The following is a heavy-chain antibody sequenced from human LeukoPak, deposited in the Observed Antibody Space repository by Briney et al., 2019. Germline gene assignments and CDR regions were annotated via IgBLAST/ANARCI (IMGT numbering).Heavy chain of an antibody. Sequence: PSETLSLTCAVYGGSFSGYYWSWIRQPPGKGLEWIGEINHSGSTNYNPSLKSRVTISVDTSKNQFSLKLSSVTAADTAVYYCARARLGSRGPVVPAARREGFQHRGQGTLVTVSS. J-gene: IGHJ1*01. CDR2: INHSGST. CDR1: GGSFSGYY. V-gene: IGHV4-34*01. D-gene: IGHD2-2*01. CDR3: ARARLGSRGPVVPAARREGFQH.